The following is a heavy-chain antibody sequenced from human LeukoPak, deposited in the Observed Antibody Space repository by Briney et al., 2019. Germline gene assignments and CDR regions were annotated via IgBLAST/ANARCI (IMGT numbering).Heavy chain of an antibody. CDR2: ISGDGGST. CDR3: EKVSGIIEIRKGGVLNN. Sequence: GGSLRLSCAASGFTFDDYARHWVRQAPGKGLEWVSLISGDGGSTYYADSVKGRFTISRDNSKNSLYLQMNSLGTEDTALYYWEKVSGIIEIRKGGVLNNGGQGTLVTVSS. V-gene: IGHV3-43*02. J-gene: IGHJ4*02. D-gene: IGHD3-16*01. CDR1: GFTFDDYA.